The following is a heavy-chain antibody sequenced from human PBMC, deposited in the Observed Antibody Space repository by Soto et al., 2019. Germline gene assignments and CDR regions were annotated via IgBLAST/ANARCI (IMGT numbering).Heavy chain of an antibody. J-gene: IGHJ4*02. D-gene: IGHD2-21*02. V-gene: IGHV4-4*07. CDR1: GVSVRSYT. CDR3: ARDGMTTGDT. CDR2: VFSSVSA. Sequence: SETLSLTCIVSGVSVRSYTWSWVRQPANKGLEWIGRVFSSVSATYNPSLKSRVSISMDTPENRISLKLDSVTAADAGVYFCARDGMTTGDTWGPGTLVTVS.